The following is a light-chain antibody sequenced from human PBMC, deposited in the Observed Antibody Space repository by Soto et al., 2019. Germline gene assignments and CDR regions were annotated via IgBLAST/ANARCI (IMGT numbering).Light chain of an antibody. CDR3: QQYNSYLFT. V-gene: IGKV1-5*03. CDR1: QSISSW. Sequence: DIQMTQSPSTLSASVGDRVTITCRASQSISSWLAWYQQKPWKAPKLLIYKASSIESGVPSRFSGSGSGTEFTLTISSLQPDDFATYYCQQYNSYLFTFGPGTKVDIK. CDR2: KAS. J-gene: IGKJ3*01.